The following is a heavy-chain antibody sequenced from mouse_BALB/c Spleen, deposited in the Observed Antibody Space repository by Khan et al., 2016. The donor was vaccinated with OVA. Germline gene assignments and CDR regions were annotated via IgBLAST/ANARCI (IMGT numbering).Heavy chain of an antibody. CDR1: GYSITSDYA. CDR3: TRGSAY. V-gene: IGHV3-2*02. Sequence: EVQLQESGPGLVKPSPSLSLTCTVTGYSITSDYAWNWIRQFPGNKLGWMGYITYSGSTSYIPSLKSRISITRDTSKNQFVVQLNYVSSEETDTDYGTRGSAYWGQGTPVTVSA. J-gene: IGHJ3*01. CDR2: ITYSGST.